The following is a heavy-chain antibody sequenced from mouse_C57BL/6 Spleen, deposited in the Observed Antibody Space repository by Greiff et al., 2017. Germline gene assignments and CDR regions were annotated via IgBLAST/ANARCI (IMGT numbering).Heavy chain of an antibody. J-gene: IGHJ1*03. CDR2: ISSGGDYI. CDR3: TRDYDSNLYWYFDV. CDR1: GFTFSSYA. Sequence: EVKLMESGEGLVKPGGSLKLSCAASGFTFSSYAMSWVRQTPEKRLEWVAYISSGGDYIYYADTVQGRFTISRDNARNTLYLHMSSLKAEDTAMYYCTRDYDSNLYWYFDVWGTGTTVTVSS. D-gene: IGHD2-5*01. V-gene: IGHV5-9-1*02.